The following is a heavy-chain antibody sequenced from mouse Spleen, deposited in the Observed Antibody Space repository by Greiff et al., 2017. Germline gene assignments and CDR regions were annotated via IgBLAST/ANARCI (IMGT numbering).Heavy chain of an antibody. D-gene: IGHD2-4*01. CDR2: IDPSDSYT. J-gene: IGHJ3*01. V-gene: IGHV1-50*01. CDR3: ARSTMRSPGFAY. CDR1: GYTFTSYW. Sequence: QVQLQQPGAELVKPGASVKLSCKASGYTFTSYWMQWVKQRPGQGLEWIGEIDPSDSYTNYNQKFKGKATLTVDTSSSTAYIQLSSLTSEDSAVYYCARSTMRSPGFAYWGQGTLVTVSA.